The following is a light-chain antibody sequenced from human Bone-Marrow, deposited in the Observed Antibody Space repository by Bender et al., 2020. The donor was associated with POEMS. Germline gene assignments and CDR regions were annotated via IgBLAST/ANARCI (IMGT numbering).Light chain of an antibody. V-gene: IGLV2-14*03. Sequence: QSALTQPRSVSGSPGRSVTISCTGTGSDVGGYSYVSWYQQRPGKAPKLMIYDVSNRPSGVSTRFSGSKSGNTASLTISGLQAEDEADYYCSSYTSNTSPVVFGGGTKLTVL. CDR3: SSYTSNTSPVV. CDR2: DVS. J-gene: IGLJ2*01. CDR1: GSDVGGYSY.